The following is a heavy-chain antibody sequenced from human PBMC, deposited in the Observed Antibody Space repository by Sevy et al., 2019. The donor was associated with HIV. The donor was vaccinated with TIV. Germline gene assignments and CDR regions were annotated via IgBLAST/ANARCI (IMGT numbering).Heavy chain of an antibody. CDR3: AREGHSSGRAGIFNN. CDR1: EFIFRASV. Sequence: GGSLRLSCVVSEFIFRASVMHWVRQAPGKGLEWVALNSFDGTTNFNGDSMKGRFTVSRDNSKNTLYLQMNSLRDDDTALYYCAREGHSSGRAGIFNNWGPGTMVTVSS. D-gene: IGHD3-22*01. V-gene: IGHV3-30*04. J-gene: IGHJ3*02. CDR2: NSFDGTTN.